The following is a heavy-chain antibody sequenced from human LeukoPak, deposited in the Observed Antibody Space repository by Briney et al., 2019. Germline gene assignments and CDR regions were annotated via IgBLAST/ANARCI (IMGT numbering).Heavy chain of an antibody. Sequence: GGSLRLSCAASGFTFSSYNMNWLRQAPGKGLEWVSSISLGSGSIYYADSVKGRFAISRDNAKNSLYLQMNSLRAEDTAVYYCARDLQIVVGAAARGRGPFDPWGQGTLVTVSS. J-gene: IGHJ5*02. CDR3: ARDLQIVVGAAARGRGPFDP. V-gene: IGHV3-21*01. CDR2: ISLGSGSI. D-gene: IGHD2-2*01. CDR1: GFTFSSYN.